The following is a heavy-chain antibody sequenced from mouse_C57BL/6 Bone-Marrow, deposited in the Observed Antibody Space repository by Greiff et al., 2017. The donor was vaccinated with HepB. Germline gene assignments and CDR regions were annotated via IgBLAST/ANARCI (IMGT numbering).Heavy chain of an antibody. D-gene: IGHD3-2*02. CDR2: IWRGGST. CDR1: GFSLTSYG. Sequence: VQLQQSGPGLVQPSQSLSITCTVSGFSLTSYGVHWVRQSPGKGLEWLGVIWRGGSTDYNAAFMSRLSITKDNSKSQVFFKMNSLQADDTAIYYCAKNRDSSGYWFAYWGQGTLVTVSA. CDR3: AKNRDSSGYWFAY. V-gene: IGHV2-5*01. J-gene: IGHJ3*01.